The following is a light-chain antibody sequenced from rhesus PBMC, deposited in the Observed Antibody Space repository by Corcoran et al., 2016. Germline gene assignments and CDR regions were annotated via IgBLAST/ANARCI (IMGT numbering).Light chain of an antibody. Sequence: EIVLTQSPATLSLSPGERAALSCRASQSVSSNLAWYQQKPGKFPRLLNYSASNRATGIPDRFSGGGSGTGFTLTISSLGPEDVGVYYCQQYKYWIFTFGHGAKVYIK. CDR1: QSVSSN. CDR3: QQYKYWIFT. CDR2: SAS. V-gene: IGKV3-35*01. J-gene: IGKJ3*01.